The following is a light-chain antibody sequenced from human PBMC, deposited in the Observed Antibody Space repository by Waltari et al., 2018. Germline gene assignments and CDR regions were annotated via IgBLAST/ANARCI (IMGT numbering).Light chain of an antibody. Sequence: EIVLTQSPATLSLSPGERATLSCRASQRVSSYLAWYQQKPGQAPRLLIYDASNRATAIPARFSGSGSGTDFTLTISSLEPEDFAGYYCQQRSNWPRTFGQGTKVEIK. V-gene: IGKV3-11*01. CDR1: QRVSSY. CDR2: DAS. J-gene: IGKJ1*01. CDR3: QQRSNWPRT.